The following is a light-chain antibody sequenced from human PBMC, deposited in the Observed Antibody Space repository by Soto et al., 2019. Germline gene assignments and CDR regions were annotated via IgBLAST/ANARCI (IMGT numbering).Light chain of an antibody. V-gene: IGLV1-44*01. J-gene: IGLJ1*01. CDR1: NSNIGSNT. Sequence: QSVLTQPPSASGTPGQRVTISCSGSNSNIGSNTVNWYQQLPGTAPKLLIYLRPSGVPDRISGSKSGTSASLAISGLQSDDEADYYCAVWDDSLNGRVFGTGTKVTVL. CDR3: AVWDDSLNGRV.